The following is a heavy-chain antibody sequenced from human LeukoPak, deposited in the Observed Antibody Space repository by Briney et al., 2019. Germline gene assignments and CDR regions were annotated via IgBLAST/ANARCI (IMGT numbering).Heavy chain of an antibody. D-gene: IGHD6-13*01. J-gene: IGHJ5*02. CDR1: GFTFSADG. V-gene: IGHV3-30*02. CDR2: IRYVGRIK. CDR3: ARNRAAAGDWLDP. Sequence: GGSLRLSCAASGFTFSADGVHWVRQAPGKGLEWVAFIRYVGRIKNYADSVKGRFTISRDNSKNTLYLQMNRLTTADTSLYYCARNRAAAGDWLDPWGQGTLVIVSS.